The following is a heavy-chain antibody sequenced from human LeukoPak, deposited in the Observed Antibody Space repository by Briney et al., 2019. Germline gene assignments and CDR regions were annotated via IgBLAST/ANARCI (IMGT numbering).Heavy chain of an antibody. CDR2: IYGGGST. D-gene: IGHD4/OR15-4a*01. J-gene: IGHJ4*02. CDR1: GFTVSSDS. V-gene: IGHV3-53*01. Sequence: GGSLRLSCTVSGFTVSSDSMSWVRQAPGKGLEWVSFIYGGGSTHYSGSVKGRFTISRDNSKNTLYLQMNSLRAEDTAVYYCARRAGAYSHPYDYWGQGTLVTVSS. CDR3: ARRAGAYSHPYDY.